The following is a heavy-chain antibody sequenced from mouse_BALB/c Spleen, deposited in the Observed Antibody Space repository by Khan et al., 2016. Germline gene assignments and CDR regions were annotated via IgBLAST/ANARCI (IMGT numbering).Heavy chain of an antibody. CDR2: INTYTGEP. CDR3: ARRIYDGYLAY. D-gene: IGHD2-3*01. CDR1: GYTFTNYG. V-gene: IGHV9-3-1*01. J-gene: IGHJ3*01. Sequence: QIQLVQSGPELKKPGETVKISCKASGYTFTNYGMNWVKQAPGKGLKWMGWINTYTGEPTYADDFKGRFAFSLETSASTAYLQINNLKNEDTATYFCARRIYDGYLAYWGQWTLVTVSA.